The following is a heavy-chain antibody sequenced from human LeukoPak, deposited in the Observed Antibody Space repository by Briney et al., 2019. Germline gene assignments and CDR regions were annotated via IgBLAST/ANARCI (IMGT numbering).Heavy chain of an antibody. V-gene: IGHV3-30*02. CDR2: IRFDGSDQ. CDR3: AKEGTASKPSDLDY. CDR1: GFTFSSYA. D-gene: IGHD1/OR15-1a*01. J-gene: IGHJ4*02. Sequence: GGSLRLSCAASGFTFSSYAMSWVRQAPGRGLEWVAFIRFDGSDQYYADSVKGRFTISRDNSKNKLFLQMNSLRPDDTAVYYCAKEGTASKPSDLDYWGQGTLVTVSS.